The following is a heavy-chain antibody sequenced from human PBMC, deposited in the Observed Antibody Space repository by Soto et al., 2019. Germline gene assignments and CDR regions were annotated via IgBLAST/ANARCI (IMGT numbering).Heavy chain of an antibody. CDR3: SRLASPRHPYHFGMDV. Sequence: SLRLACVACRFTFSDYDMTCICQTPGKGPDRVSYISSNPASMSYADTVKRRSTIPSDDAEISLHLQMNSLRAEDTAVYYCSRLASPRHPYHFGMDVWGQGITGTVSS. CDR1: RFTFSDYD. CDR2: ISSNPASM. J-gene: IGHJ6*02. V-gene: IGHV3-11*01.